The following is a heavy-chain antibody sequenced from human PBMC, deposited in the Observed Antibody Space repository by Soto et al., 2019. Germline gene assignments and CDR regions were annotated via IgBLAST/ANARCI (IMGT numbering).Heavy chain of an antibody. CDR3: ARVYVVVVPAAMFDYYGMDV. Sequence: EVQLVESGGGLVKPGGSLRLSCAASGFTFSSYSMNWVRQAPGKGLEWVSSISSSSSYIYYADSVKGRFTISRDNAKNLLYLQMNSLRAEDTAVYYCARVYVVVVPAAMFDYYGMDVWGQGTTVTVSS. J-gene: IGHJ6*02. CDR2: ISSSSSYI. CDR1: GFTFSSYS. V-gene: IGHV3-21*01. D-gene: IGHD2-2*01.